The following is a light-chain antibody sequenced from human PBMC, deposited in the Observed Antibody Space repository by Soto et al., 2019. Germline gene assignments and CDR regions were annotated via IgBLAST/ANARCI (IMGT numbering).Light chain of an antibody. J-gene: IGKJ1*01. CDR1: QSIITW. Sequence: DIQMTQSPSTLSASVGDRVTITCRASQSIITWLAWYQQKPGQAPKLLIFGASNLQSGVPLRFRGSGSGTDFTLTISSLQTDDFATYYCQQYNTYPGTFGQGTKVEIK. CDR2: GAS. CDR3: QQYNTYPGT. V-gene: IGKV1-5*03.